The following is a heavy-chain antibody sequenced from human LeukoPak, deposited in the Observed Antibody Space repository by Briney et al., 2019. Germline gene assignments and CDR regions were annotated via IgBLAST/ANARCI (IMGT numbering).Heavy chain of an antibody. D-gene: IGHD2-21*02. CDR2: IYYSGST. Sequence: SETLSLTCTVSGGSISSSSYYWGWIRQPPGKGLEWIGYIYYSGSTNYNPSLKSRVTISVDTSKNQFSLKLSSVTAADTAVYYCARDAPYCGGDCYQYWGQGTLVTVSS. J-gene: IGHJ4*02. CDR1: GGSISSSSYY. V-gene: IGHV4-61*01. CDR3: ARDAPYCGGDCYQY.